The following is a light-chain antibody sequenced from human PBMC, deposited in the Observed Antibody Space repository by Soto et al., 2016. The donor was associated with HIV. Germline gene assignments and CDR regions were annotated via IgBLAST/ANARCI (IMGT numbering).Light chain of an antibody. CDR2: DDS. CDR1: NVGTQS. J-gene: IGLJ3*02. V-gene: IGLV3-21*03. CDR3: QVWDRRSDHVV. Sequence: SYELTQPPSVSVAPGKTARITCGGDNVGTQSVHWHQQRPGQAPVLVVFDDSDRPSGIPDRFSGSKSGDTATLTINRVDAGDEADYYCQVWDRRSDHVVFGGRDQXVRP.